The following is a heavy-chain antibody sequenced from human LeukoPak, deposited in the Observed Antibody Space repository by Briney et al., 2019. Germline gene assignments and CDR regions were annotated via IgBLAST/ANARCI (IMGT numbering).Heavy chain of an antibody. CDR1: GFTFSSYA. CDR2: ISYDGSNK. V-gene: IGHV3-30-3*01. CDR3: AREAVAGPSFDY. D-gene: IGHD6-19*01. Sequence: GGSLRLSCAASGFTFSSYAMHWVGQAPGKGLEWVAVISYDGSNKYYADSVKGRFTISRDNSKNTLYLQMNSLRAEDTAVYYCAREAVAGPSFDYWGQGTLVTVSS. J-gene: IGHJ4*02.